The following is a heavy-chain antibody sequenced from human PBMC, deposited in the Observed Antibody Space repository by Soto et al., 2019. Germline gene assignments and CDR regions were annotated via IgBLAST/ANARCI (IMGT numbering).Heavy chain of an antibody. D-gene: IGHD3-3*01. Sequence: EVQLEESGGGPVEPGGSLRLSYAASGFTLSNAWMNWVRHTPGRGLEWVGRIKSRSDGGTPDYGAPVKGRFTISRDDSLNTVYLQMNSLTAEDTGVYYCTTDTRRISVFGVPWDSWGQGTLVTVSS. CDR2: IKSRSDGGTP. CDR3: TTDTRRISVFGVPWDS. V-gene: IGHV3-15*01. CDR1: GFTLSNAW. J-gene: IGHJ4*02.